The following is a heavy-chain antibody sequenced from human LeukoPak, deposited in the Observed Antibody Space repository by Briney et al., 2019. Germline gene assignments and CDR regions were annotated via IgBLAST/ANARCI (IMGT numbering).Heavy chain of an antibody. CDR1: GFTFSSYS. CDR3: ARDNWNYLRHPNFDY. V-gene: IGHV3-48*01. CDR2: ISSSSSTI. D-gene: IGHD1-7*01. J-gene: IGHJ4*02. Sequence: GGSLRLSCAASGFTFSSYSMNWVRQAPGKGLEWVSYISSSSSTIYYADSVKGRFTISRDNAENSLYLQMNSLRAEDTAVYYCARDNWNYLRHPNFDYWGQGTLVTVSS.